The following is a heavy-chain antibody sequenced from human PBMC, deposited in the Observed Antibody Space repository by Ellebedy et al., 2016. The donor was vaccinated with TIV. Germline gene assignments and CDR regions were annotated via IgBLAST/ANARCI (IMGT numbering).Heavy chain of an antibody. J-gene: IGHJ6*02. CDR1: GFTFSGYA. V-gene: IGHV3-23*03. Sequence: GESLKISCVASGFTFSGYAMSWVSQAPGKGLEWVSGIYSGGRRTSYADSVKGRFTISRDDSRSTLYLQMNSLRAEDSAVYYCAKDMVFGDGKWEIDVWGQGTTVTVSS. CDR2: IYSGGRRT. D-gene: IGHD1-26*01. CDR3: AKDMVFGDGKWEIDV.